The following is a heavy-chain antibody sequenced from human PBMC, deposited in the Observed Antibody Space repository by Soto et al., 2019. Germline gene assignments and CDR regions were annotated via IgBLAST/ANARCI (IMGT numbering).Heavy chain of an antibody. CDR3: ARDPSAAAPDY. CDR1: GFTFSSYA. J-gene: IGHJ4*02. D-gene: IGHD6-13*01. V-gene: IGHV3-30-3*01. Sequence: GGSLRLSCAASGFTFSSYAMHWVRQAPGKGLEWVAVISYDGSNKYYADSVRGRFTISRDNSKNTLYLQMNSLRAEDTAVYYCARDPSAAAPDYWGQGTLVTVSS. CDR2: ISYDGSNK.